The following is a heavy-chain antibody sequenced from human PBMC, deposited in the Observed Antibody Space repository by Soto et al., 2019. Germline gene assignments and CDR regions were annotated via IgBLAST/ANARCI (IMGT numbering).Heavy chain of an antibody. J-gene: IGHJ3*02. V-gene: IGHV3-73*01. CDR2: IRSKANSYAT. CDR3: TRVSPLRYSSGWSDAFDI. Sequence: PGGCLRLSCAASGFTFSGSAMHWVRQASGKGLEWVGRIRSKANSYATAYAASVKGRFTISRDDSKNTAYLQMNSLKTEDTAVYYCTRVSPLRYSSGWSDAFDIWGQGTMVTVSS. D-gene: IGHD6-19*01. CDR1: GFTFSGSA.